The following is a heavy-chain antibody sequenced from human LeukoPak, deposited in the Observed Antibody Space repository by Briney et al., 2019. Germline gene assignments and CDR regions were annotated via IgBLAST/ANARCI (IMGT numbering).Heavy chain of an antibody. D-gene: IGHD1-1*01. CDR1: GYTFNTYG. Sequence: GASVKVSCKASGYTFNTYGISWVRQAPGQGLEWMGWISAYNGNTNYAQKLQGRVTMTTDTSTSTAYMELRSLRFDDTAVYYCARATINLIYYYYMDVWGKGTTVTVSS. CDR2: ISAYNGNT. J-gene: IGHJ6*03. CDR3: ARATINLIYYYYMDV. V-gene: IGHV1-18*01.